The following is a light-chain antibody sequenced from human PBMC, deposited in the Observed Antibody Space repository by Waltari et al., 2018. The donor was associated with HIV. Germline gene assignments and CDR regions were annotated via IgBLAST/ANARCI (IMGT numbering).Light chain of an antibody. CDR3: QSYDSSLSGSVV. J-gene: IGLJ2*01. CDR2: GNS. V-gene: IGLV1-40*01. Sequence: QSVLTQPPSVSGAPGQRVTISCPGSSSNIGAGYDVHWYQQLPGTAPKLLIHGNSNRPSGVPDRLSGAESGTSASLAITGLQAEDEADYYCQSYDSSLSGSVVVGGGTKLTVL. CDR1: SSNIGAGYD.